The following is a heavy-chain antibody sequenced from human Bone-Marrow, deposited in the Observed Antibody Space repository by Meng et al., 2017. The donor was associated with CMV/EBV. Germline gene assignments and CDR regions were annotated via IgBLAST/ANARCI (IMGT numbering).Heavy chain of an antibody. D-gene: IGHD6-13*01. Sequence: GGSLRLSCAASGFTFDDYAMHWVRQAPGKGLEWVSSISWNSGSIGYADSVKGRFTISRDNAKNSLYLQMISLRAEDTALYYCAKASSSWSAPLGYYVDYWGQGTLVTVSS. CDR3: AKASSSWSAPLGYYVDY. CDR2: ISWNSGSI. J-gene: IGHJ4*02. CDR1: GFTFDDYA. V-gene: IGHV3-9*01.